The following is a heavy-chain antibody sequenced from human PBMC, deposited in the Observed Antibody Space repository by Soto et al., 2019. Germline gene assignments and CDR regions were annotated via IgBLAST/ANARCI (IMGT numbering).Heavy chain of an antibody. J-gene: IGHJ4*02. V-gene: IGHV4-59*01. D-gene: IGHD5-18*01. CDR1: GDSISSYY. CDR3: TKSDRGHNYAFY. Sequence: TSETLSLTCTVSGDSISSYYWSWIRQPPGKGLEWIGNIFYSGSTNYNPSLKSRVIISVDTSKNQFSLKLSSVTAADTAVYYCTKSDRGHNYAFYWGQGTLVTVSS. CDR2: IFYSGST.